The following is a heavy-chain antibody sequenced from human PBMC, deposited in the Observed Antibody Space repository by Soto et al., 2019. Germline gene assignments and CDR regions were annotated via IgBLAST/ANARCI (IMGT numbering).Heavy chain of an antibody. CDR1: GFTFSSYA. D-gene: IGHD3-3*01. J-gene: IGHJ4*02. V-gene: IGHV3-23*01. Sequence: PGGPLRLSCAASGFTFSSYAMSWVRQAPGKGLEWVSAISGSGGSTYYADSVKGRFTISRDNPKNTLYLQMNSLRAEDTAVYYCAKDRIRGGLNWGQGTLVTVLL. CDR2: ISGSGGST. CDR3: AKDRIRGGLN.